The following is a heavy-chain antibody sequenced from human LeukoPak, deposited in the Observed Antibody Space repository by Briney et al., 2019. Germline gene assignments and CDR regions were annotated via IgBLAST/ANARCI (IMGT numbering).Heavy chain of an antibody. CDR2: TYYRSN. CDR1: GDSVSRSSDA. J-gene: IGHJ3*02. Sequence: SQTLSLTCAISGDSVSRSSDAWKWVRQSPSRGLEWLGRTYYRSNVYAVSVKTRMTINVGTSKNQVSLQQSSVTPEDTAVYYCARGRNNAFDIWGQGTMVTVS. D-gene: IGHD1/OR15-1a*01. V-gene: IGHV6-1*01. CDR3: ARGRNNAFDI.